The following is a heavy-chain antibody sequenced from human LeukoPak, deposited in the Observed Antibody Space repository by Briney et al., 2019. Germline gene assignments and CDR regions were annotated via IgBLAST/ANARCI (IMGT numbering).Heavy chain of an antibody. CDR2: IYTSGST. Sequence: SETLSLTCTVSGGSISSYYWSWIRQPAGKGLEWIGRIYTSGSTNYNPSLKSRVTMSVDTSKNQFSLRLSSVTAADTAVYYCARERAAAGTEDYWGQGTLVTVSS. V-gene: IGHV4-4*07. CDR3: ARERAAAGTEDY. J-gene: IGHJ4*02. D-gene: IGHD6-13*01. CDR1: GGSISSYY.